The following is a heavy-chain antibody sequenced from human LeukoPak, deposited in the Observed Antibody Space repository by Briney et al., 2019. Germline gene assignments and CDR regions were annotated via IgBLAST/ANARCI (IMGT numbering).Heavy chain of an antibody. CDR1: GFSFSNYG. V-gene: IGHV3-30*18. D-gene: IGHD3-22*01. Sequence: GGSLRLSCAASGFSFSNYGMHWVRQAPGKGLEWVAAISYDGNNKNYADSVKGRFTISRDNSKNTLYLQMNSLRAEDTAVYYCAKGGLHYDDSNPIDYWGQGTLVTVSS. CDR2: ISYDGNNK. CDR3: AKGGLHYDDSNPIDY. J-gene: IGHJ4*02.